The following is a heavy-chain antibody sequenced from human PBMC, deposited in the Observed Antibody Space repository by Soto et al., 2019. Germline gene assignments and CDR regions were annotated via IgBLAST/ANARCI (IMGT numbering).Heavy chain of an antibody. J-gene: IGHJ6*02. CDR1: GNTNTSTG. V-gene: IGHV1-18*04. Sequence: DSGQPSCEARGNTNTSTGISWGRQAPGQGLEWMGWISAYNGNTNYAQKLQGRVTMTTDTSTSTAYMELRSLRSDDTAVYYCARDVRGAGYYYDYGMDVRG. D-gene: IGHD3-16*01. CDR2: ISAYNGNT. CDR3: ARDVRGAGYYYDYGMDV.